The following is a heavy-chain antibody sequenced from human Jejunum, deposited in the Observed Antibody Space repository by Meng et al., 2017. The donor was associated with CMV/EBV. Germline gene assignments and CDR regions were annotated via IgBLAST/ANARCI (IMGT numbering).Heavy chain of an antibody. D-gene: IGHD2-2*02. J-gene: IGHJ5*02. CDR3: AKSCAPEGISCYSS. V-gene: IGHV3-9*01. Sequence: GSTFDYYAMTWVLLVRGKGLEWASCIRWNSVTLHYANSVKSRFIVSRDNAKHSLYLQMNSLRVDDTAIYFCAKSCAPEGISCYSSWGQGTLVTVSS. CDR1: GSTFDYYA. CDR2: IRWNSVTL.